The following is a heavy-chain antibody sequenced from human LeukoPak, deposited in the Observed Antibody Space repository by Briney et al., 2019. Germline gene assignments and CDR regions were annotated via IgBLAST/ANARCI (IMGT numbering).Heavy chain of an antibody. V-gene: IGHV4-39*01. J-gene: IGHJ3*02. CDR1: GGSISSSSYY. CDR3: ARPAYRGSYYDAFDI. D-gene: IGHD1-26*01. CDR2: IYYSGST. Sequence: SETLSLTCTVSGGSISSSSYYWGWIRQPPGEGLEWIGSIYYSGSTYYNPSLKSRVTISVDTSKNKFSLKLNSVTAADTAVYYCARPAYRGSYYDAFDIWGQGTMVTVSS.